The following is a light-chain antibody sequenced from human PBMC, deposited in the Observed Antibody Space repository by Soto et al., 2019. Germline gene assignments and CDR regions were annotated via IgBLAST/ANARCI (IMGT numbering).Light chain of an antibody. CDR2: GAS. CDR1: QSIRSD. J-gene: IGKJ2*01. CDR3: QYYNNWYT. Sequence: EVVMAQSPATLSVSPGERATLSCRASQSIRSDVAWYQQKPGQAPRLLIHGASTRATGIPARFSGSGSGTELTLTRSSMESCDFALYYFQYYNNWYTFGQGTKLEI. V-gene: IGKV3D-15*01.